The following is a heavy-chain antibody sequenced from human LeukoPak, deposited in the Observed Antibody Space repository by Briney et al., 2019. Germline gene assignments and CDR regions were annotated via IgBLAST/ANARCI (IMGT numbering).Heavy chain of an antibody. J-gene: IGHJ6*02. CDR3: ARHRGKRWLQLMVDHYYYGMDV. CDR2: IYPGDSDT. Sequence: PGESLKISCKGSGYSFTSYWIGWVRQMPGKGLEWMGIIYPGDSDTRYSPSFQGQVTISADKSISTAYLQWSSLKAPDTAMYYCARHRGKRWLQLMVDHYYYGMDVWGQGTTVTVSS. CDR1: GYSFTSYW. D-gene: IGHD5-24*01. V-gene: IGHV5-51*01.